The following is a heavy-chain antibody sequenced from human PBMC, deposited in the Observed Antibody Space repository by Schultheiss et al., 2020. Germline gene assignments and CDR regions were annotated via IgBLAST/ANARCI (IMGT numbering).Heavy chain of an antibody. CDR1: GGSFSGYY. CDR2: IYYSGST. CDR3: ARGGGWYYGSGSYYNEGNFDY. V-gene: IGHV4-59*12. Sequence: SETLSLTCAVYGGSFSGYYWSWIRQPPGKGLEWIGYIYYSGSTNYNPSLKSRVTISVDTSKNQFSLKLSSVTAADTAVYYCARGGGWYYGSGSYYNEGNFDYWGQGTLVTVSS. J-gene: IGHJ4*02. D-gene: IGHD3-10*01.